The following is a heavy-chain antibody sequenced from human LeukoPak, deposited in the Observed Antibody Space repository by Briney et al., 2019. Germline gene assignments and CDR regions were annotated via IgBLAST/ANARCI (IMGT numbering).Heavy chain of an antibody. CDR2: INPTRGGT. CDR1: RYTFTGYY. V-gene: IGHV1-2*02. Sequence: GAPVKVSCKASRYTFTGYYMHWVRQAPGHGLECMGWINPTRGGTYYAQNFQGRVTMTRDTSISTAYMELSRLRSDDTAVYYCARVPVRGFEGRPFDIWGQGTMVTVSS. D-gene: IGHD3-10*01. J-gene: IGHJ3*02. CDR3: ARVPVRGFEGRPFDI.